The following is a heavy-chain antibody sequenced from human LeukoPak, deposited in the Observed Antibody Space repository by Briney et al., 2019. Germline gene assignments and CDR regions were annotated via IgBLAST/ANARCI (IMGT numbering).Heavy chain of an antibody. D-gene: IGHD6-19*01. CDR2: IYYSGST. J-gene: IGHJ4*02. V-gene: IGHV4-39*01. CDR3: ARHRTGSSGWYGGPYYFDY. CDR1: GGSISSSSYY. Sequence: SETLSLTCTVSGGSISSSSYYWGWIRQPPGKGLEWIGSIYYSGSTYYNPSLKSRVTIPVDTSKNQFSLKLSSVTAADTAVYYCARHRTGSSGWYGGPYYFDYWGQGTLVTVSS.